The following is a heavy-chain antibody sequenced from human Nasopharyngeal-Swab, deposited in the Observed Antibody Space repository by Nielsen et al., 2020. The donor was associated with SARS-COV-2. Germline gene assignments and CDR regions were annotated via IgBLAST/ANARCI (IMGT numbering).Heavy chain of an antibody. CDR2: RVPILNIL. CDR3: ARDREMATAGFDS. V-gene: IGHV1-69*04. D-gene: IGHD5-24*01. J-gene: IGHJ4*02. Sequence: KVSCKASGGTFSRHSIPWVRQAPGHGLEWMGRRVPILNILHYSQKVQGRVTIFADESTSTVYMELSSLRTDDTAVYYCARDREMATAGFDSWGQGTLVIVSS. CDR1: GGTFSRHS.